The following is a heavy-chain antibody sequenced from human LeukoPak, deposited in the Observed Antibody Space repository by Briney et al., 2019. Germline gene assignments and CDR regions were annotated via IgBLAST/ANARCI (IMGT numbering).Heavy chain of an antibody. CDR1: GFTFGDYA. Sequence: GGSLRLSCTASGFTFGDYAMSWVRQAPGKGLEWVSYIRSSGNTIYYADSVKGRFTISRDNAKNSLYLQMNSLRAEDTAVYYCARDPHSLDYWGQGTLVTVSS. CDR3: ARDPHSLDY. V-gene: IGHV3-48*03. D-gene: IGHD5-18*01. J-gene: IGHJ4*02. CDR2: IRSSGNTI.